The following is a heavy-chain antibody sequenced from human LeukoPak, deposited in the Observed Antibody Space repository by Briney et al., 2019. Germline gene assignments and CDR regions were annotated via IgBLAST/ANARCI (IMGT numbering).Heavy chain of an antibody. CDR3: AKDPYGYSYGSAFDY. Sequence: GGSLRLSCAASGFTFSSYSMNWVRQAPGKGLEWVSYISSSSSTIYYADSVKGRFTISRDNAKNSLYLQMNSLRAEDTALYYCAKDPYGYSYGSAFDYWGQGTLVTVSS. CDR2: ISSSSSTI. CDR1: GFTFSSYS. J-gene: IGHJ4*02. D-gene: IGHD5-18*01. V-gene: IGHV3-48*01.